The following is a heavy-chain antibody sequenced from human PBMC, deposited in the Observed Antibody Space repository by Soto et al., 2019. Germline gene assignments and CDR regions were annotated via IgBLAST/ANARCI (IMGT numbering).Heavy chain of an antibody. J-gene: IGHJ4*02. Sequence: GGSLRLSCAASGFTFSSYEMNWVRQAPGKGLEWVSYISSSGSTIYYADSVKGRFTISRDNAKNSLYLQMNSLRAEDTAVYYCARGWEVTAPNFDYWGQGTLVTVSS. CDR2: ISSSGSTI. CDR3: ARGWEVTAPNFDY. V-gene: IGHV3-48*03. CDR1: GFTFSSYE. D-gene: IGHD2-21*02.